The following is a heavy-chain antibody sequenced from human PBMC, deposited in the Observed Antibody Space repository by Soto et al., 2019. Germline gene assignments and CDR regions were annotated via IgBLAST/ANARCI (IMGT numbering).Heavy chain of an antibody. J-gene: IGHJ4*02. CDR3: VTGFR. Sequence: EVQMVESGGGLVQPGGSLRLSCAAYGFSFSNSWMYWVRQAPGKGLVWVSRTNEDGSMTSHADSVRGRFTISRDNAKNSLYLQMNCLRAEDTAVYYCVTGFRWGQGTLVTVSS. CDR1: GFSFSNSW. CDR2: TNEDGSMT. V-gene: IGHV3-74*01.